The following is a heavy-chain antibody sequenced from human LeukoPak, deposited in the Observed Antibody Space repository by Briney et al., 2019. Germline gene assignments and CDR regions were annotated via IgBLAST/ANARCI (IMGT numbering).Heavy chain of an antibody. V-gene: IGHV3-30*18. CDR2: ISYDGSNK. CDR3: AKAHYCSSTSCSFDY. Sequence: GGSLRLSCAASGFTFSSYGMHWVRQAPGKGLEWVVVISYDGSNKYYADSVKGRFTISRDNSKNTLYLQMNSLRAEDTAVYYCAKAHYCSSTSCSFDYWGQGTLVTVSS. CDR1: GFTFSSYG. D-gene: IGHD2-2*01. J-gene: IGHJ4*02.